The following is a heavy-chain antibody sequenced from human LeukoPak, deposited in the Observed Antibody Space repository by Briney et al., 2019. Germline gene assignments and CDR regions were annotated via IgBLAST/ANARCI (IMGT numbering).Heavy chain of an antibody. V-gene: IGHV1-2*02. CDR3: ARGFSSWYLSPYYLEY. CDR2: INPNSGGT. J-gene: IGHJ4*02. CDR1: GYTFTGYY. Sequence: ASVKVSCKASGYTFTGYYMHWVRHVPGQALEWMGWINPNSGGTNYAQKCQGRVTMTRDTSITTAYMELGRLRSDDAAVYYCARGFSSWYLSPYYLEYCGQGTPVTVSS. D-gene: IGHD6-13*01.